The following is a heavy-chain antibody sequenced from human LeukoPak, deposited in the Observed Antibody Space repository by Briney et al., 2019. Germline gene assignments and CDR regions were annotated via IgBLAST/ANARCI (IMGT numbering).Heavy chain of an antibody. CDR1: GFTFSDYY. CDR3: ARGRYCSSTSCYTPMGDWFDP. CDR2: ISSSGSTI. D-gene: IGHD2-2*02. Sequence: GGSLRLSCAAPGFTFSDYYMSWIRQAPGKGLEWVSYISSSGSTIYYADSVKGRFTISRDNAKNSLYLQMNSLRAEDTAVYYCARGRYCSSTSCYTPMGDWFDPWGQGTLVTVSS. J-gene: IGHJ5*02. V-gene: IGHV3-11*04.